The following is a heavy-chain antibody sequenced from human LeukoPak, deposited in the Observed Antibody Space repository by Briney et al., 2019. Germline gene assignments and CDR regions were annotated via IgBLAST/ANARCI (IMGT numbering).Heavy chain of an antibody. V-gene: IGHV3-15*01. CDR1: GFTFSNAW. Sequence: PGGSLRLSCAASGFTFSNAWMSGVRQAPGKGLEWVGRIKSKNDGCTTDYAAPVKGRFTISRDDSKSTLYLQMNSLKTEDTAVYYYTTDHSYYDSSGYYYVSDYWGQGTLVTVSS. CDR3: TTDHSYYDSSGYYYVSDY. CDR2: IKSKNDGCTT. D-gene: IGHD3-22*01. J-gene: IGHJ4*02.